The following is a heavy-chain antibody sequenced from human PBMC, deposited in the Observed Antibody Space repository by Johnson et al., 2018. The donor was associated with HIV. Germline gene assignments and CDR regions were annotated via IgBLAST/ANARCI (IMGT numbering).Heavy chain of an antibody. J-gene: IGHJ3*01. CDR3: ARSGPNWAFDF. D-gene: IGHD1-1*01. CDR1: GFTFSGSA. CDR2: IRSKANSYAT. V-gene: IGHV3-73*02. Sequence: VQLVESGGGLVQPGGSLKLSCAASGFTFSGSAMHWVRQASGKGLEWVGRIRSKANSYATAYAASVKGRFTISRDDSKNTAYLQMNSLKTEDTAVYYCARSGPNWAFDFWGQGTMVTVAS.